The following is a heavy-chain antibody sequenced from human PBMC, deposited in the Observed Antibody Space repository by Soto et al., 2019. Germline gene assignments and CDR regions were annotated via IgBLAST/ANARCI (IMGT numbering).Heavy chain of an antibody. CDR1: GFTFSSYG. V-gene: IGHV3-33*01. CDR3: ARDHQGWELESYFDY. Sequence: GGSLRLSCAASGFTFSSYGMHWVRQAPGKGLEWVAVIRDDGSNKYYADSGKVRFTISRDNSKNTLYLQMNSLSAEDTAVYYCARDHQGWELESYFDYWGQGTLVTVSS. J-gene: IGHJ4*02. D-gene: IGHD1-26*01. CDR2: IRDDGSNK.